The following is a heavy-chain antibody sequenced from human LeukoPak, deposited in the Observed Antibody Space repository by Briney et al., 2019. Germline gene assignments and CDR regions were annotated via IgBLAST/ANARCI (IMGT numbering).Heavy chain of an antibody. J-gene: IGHJ4*02. Sequence: ASVKVSCRVSGYTLTELSMHWVRQAPGKGLEWMGGFDPEDGETIYAQKFQGRVTMTEDTSTDTAYMELSSLRSEDTAVYYCATTALYDSSGYYDYWGQGTLVTVSS. CDR1: GYTLTELS. CDR2: FDPEDGET. V-gene: IGHV1-24*01. CDR3: ATTALYDSSGYYDY. D-gene: IGHD3-22*01.